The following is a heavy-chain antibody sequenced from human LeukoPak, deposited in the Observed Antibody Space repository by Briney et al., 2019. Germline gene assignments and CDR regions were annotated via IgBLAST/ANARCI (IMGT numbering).Heavy chain of an antibody. V-gene: IGHV1-3*01. Sequence: GASVKVSCKASGYTFTSYAMHWVRQAPGQRLEWVGWIKAGNGNTKYSQKFQGRVTITRDTSASTGYMELSSLRSEDTAVYYCGRDVRGMTTAYFDSWGQGTLVTVSS. D-gene: IGHD4-11*01. CDR3: GRDVRGMTTAYFDS. CDR2: IKAGNGNT. CDR1: GYTFTSYA. J-gene: IGHJ4*02.